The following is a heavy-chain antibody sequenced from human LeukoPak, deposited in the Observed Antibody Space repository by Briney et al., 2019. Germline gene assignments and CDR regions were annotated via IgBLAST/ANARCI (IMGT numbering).Heavy chain of an antibody. D-gene: IGHD3-16*02. Sequence: GASVKVSCKASGNTFTAYYIHWIRQAPGQGLEWVGWISPNSGGTIYSQKFQGRVTMTRDTSISTAYMELNRLTSDDTAVYYCARTSYDYVWGSYRLFDYWGQGTLVTVSS. V-gene: IGHV1-2*02. J-gene: IGHJ4*02. CDR3: ARTSYDYVWGSYRLFDY. CDR1: GNTFTAYY. CDR2: ISPNSGGT.